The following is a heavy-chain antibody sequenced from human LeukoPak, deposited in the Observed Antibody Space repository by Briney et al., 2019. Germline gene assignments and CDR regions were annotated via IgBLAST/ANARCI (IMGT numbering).Heavy chain of an antibody. CDR2: TNPNSGGT. D-gene: IGHD3-3*01. Sequence: ASVKVSCKASGYTFTGYYMHWVRQAPGQGLEWMGWTNPNSGGTNYAQKFQGRVTMTRDTSISTAYMELSRLRSDDTAVYYCARVRGVVIPFDYWGQGTLVTVSS. V-gene: IGHV1-2*02. CDR3: ARVRGVVIPFDY. J-gene: IGHJ4*02. CDR1: GYTFTGYY.